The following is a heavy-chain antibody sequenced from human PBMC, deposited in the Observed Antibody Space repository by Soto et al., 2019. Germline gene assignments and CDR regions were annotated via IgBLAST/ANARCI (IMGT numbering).Heavy chain of an antibody. J-gene: IGHJ5*02. CDR3: PRDESPASSARGWFDR. CDR1: YSTIRSLS. Sequence: PGGSLSLWKAASYSTIRSLSMNWARPPRWKRVELVSTISTTXASIYYTDAMRCRVNISREKGKDSLQLQMNSLKAEDTVLYYCPRDESPASSARGWFDRRGPGTLVTVSS. CDR2: ISTTXASI. V-gene: IGHV3-21*01. D-gene: IGHD6-25*01.